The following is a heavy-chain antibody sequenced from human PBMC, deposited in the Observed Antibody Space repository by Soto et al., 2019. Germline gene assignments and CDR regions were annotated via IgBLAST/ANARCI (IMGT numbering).Heavy chain of an antibody. CDR3: ARAAAAGSWFDP. J-gene: IGHJ5*02. CDR1: GYTFTSYD. V-gene: IGHV1-8*01. D-gene: IGHD6-13*01. CDR2: MNPNSGNT. Sequence: QVQLVQSGAEVKKPGASVKVSCKASGYTFTSYDINWVRQATGQRLEWMGWMNPNSGNTGYAKKIQGRVTMTRNTPISTAYMELSIVRSEDTAGYCCARAAAAGSWFDPWGQGTLVTVSS.